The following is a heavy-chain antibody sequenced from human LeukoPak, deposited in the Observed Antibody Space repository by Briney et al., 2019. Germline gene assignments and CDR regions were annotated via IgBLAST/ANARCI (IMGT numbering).Heavy chain of an antibody. CDR3: ARGRLLYYYDSSGYYYLPY. D-gene: IGHD3-22*01. J-gene: IGHJ4*02. V-gene: IGHV4-34*01. CDR2: INHSEST. Sequence: SETLSLTCAVYGGSFSGYYWSWIRQPPGKGLEWIGEINHSESTNYNPSLKSRVTISVDTSKNQFSLKLSSVTAADTAVYYCARGRLLYYYDSSGYYYLPYWGQGTLVTVSS. CDR1: GGSFSGYY.